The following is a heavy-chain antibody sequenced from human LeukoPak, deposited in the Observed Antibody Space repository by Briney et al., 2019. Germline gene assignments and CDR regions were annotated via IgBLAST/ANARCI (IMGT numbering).Heavy chain of an antibody. CDR1: GFTFSSYA. V-gene: IGHV3-23*01. CDR2: ISNSGGRT. Sequence: GGSLRLSCAASGFTFSSYAMSWVRQAPGKGLEWVSSISNSGGRTFYTDSVKGRFTISRDNSKITLYLQMNSLRAEDTAVYYCAKSYNGYESKPDYWGQGTLVTVSS. D-gene: IGHD5-12*01. CDR3: AKSYNGYESKPDY. J-gene: IGHJ4*02.